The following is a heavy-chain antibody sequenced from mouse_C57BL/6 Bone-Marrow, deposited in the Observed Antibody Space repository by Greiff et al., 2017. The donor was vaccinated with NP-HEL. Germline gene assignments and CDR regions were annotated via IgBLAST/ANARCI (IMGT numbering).Heavy chain of an antibody. CDR3: ARYGGTTVFDY. Sequence: EVKVEESGGGLVQPGGSLSLSCAASGFTFTDYYMSWVRQPPGKALEWLGFIRNKANGYTTEYSASVKGRFTISRDNSQSILYLQMNALRAEDSATYYCARYGGTTVFDYWGQGTTLTVSS. CDR2: IRNKANGYTT. J-gene: IGHJ2*01. D-gene: IGHD1-1*01. CDR1: GFTFTDYY. V-gene: IGHV7-3*01.